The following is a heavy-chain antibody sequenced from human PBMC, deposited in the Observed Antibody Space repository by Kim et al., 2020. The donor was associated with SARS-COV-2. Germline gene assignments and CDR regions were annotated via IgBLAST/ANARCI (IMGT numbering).Heavy chain of an antibody. V-gene: IGHV5-51*01. Sequence: GESLKISCKGSGYSFTSYWIGWVRQMPGKGLEWMGIIYPGDSDTRYSPSFQGQVTIPADKSISTAYLQWSSLKASDTAMYYCARHAVTAMTPFARRPRVRIVDYWGQGTLVTVSS. D-gene: IGHD2-21*02. CDR2: IYPGDSDT. CDR3: ARHAVTAMTPFARRPRVRIVDY. CDR1: GYSFTSYW. J-gene: IGHJ4*02.